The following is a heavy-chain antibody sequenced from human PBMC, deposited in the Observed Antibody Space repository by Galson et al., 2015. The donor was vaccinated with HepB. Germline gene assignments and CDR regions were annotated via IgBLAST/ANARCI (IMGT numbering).Heavy chain of an antibody. CDR1: GYTFSNYA. Sequence: VKVSCKASGYTFSNYAMHWVRQAPGQRLEWMGWINAGNGDTKYSQKFQGRVTITGDTSASTAYMELSSLRSEDTAVYYCARVGSGVYWGQGTLVTVSS. V-gene: IGHV1-3*01. CDR3: ARVGSGVY. CDR2: INAGNGDT. J-gene: IGHJ4*02. D-gene: IGHD1-26*01.